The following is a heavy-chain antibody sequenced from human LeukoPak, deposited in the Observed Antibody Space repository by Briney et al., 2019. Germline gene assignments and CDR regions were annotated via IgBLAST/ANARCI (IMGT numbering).Heavy chain of an antibody. V-gene: IGHV1-18*01. CDR1: GYTFTSYG. Sequence: ASVRVSCKASGYTFTSYGISWVRQAPGQGLEWMGWISAYNGNTNYAQKLQGRVTMTTDTSTSTAYMELRSLRSDDTAVYYCAKDGKNYYDFWSGYSAPDYWGQGTLVTVSS. CDR3: AKDGKNYYDFWSGYSAPDY. J-gene: IGHJ4*02. CDR2: ISAYNGNT. D-gene: IGHD3-3*01.